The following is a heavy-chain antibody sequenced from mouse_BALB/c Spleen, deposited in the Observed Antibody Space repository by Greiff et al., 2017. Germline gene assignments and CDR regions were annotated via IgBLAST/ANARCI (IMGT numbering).Heavy chain of an antibody. Sequence: QVQLQQSGPGLVAPSQSLSITCTVSGFSLTSYGVHWVRQPPGKGLEWLGVIWAGGSTNYNSALMSRLSISKDNSKSQVFLKMNSLQTDDTAMYYCARDLRWLEFAYWGQGTLVTVSA. CDR2: IWAGGST. CDR1: GFSLTSYG. D-gene: IGHD2-3*01. V-gene: IGHV2-9*02. CDR3: ARDLRWLEFAY. J-gene: IGHJ3*01.